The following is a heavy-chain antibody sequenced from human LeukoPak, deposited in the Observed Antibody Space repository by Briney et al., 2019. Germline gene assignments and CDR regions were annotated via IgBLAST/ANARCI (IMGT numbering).Heavy chain of an antibody. J-gene: IGHJ2*01. CDR2: IIPILGIP. CDR3: ATEASVVVTARDYWCFDL. V-gene: IGHV1-69*04. CDR1: GYTFTSYY. D-gene: IGHD2-21*02. Sequence: SVKVFCKASGYTFTSYYIDWVRQAPGQGLEWMGRIIPILGIPNYAQKFQGRVTITADKSTTTAYMELSSLRSEDTAVYYCATEASVVVTARDYWCFDLWGRGTLVTVSS.